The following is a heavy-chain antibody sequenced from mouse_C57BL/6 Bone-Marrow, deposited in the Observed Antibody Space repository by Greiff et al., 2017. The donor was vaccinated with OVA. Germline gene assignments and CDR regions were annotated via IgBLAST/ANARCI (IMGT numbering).Heavy chain of an antibody. CDR1: GYAFTNYL. CDR3: ARWGGQLKD. J-gene: IGHJ2*01. Sequence: VQLQQSGAELVRPGTSVKVSCKASGYAFTNYLIEWVKQRPGQGLEWIGVINPGSGGTNYNEKFKGKATLTADKSSSTAYMQLSSLTSEDSAVYICARWGGQLKDWGQGTTLTVSS. V-gene: IGHV1-54*01. CDR2: INPGSGGT. D-gene: IGHD3-2*02.